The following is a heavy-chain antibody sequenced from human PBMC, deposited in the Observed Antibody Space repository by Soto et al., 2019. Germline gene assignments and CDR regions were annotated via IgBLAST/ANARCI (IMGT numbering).Heavy chain of an antibody. J-gene: IGHJ3*02. CDR1: GYSFTSYW. D-gene: IGHD6-13*01. CDR2: IYPGDSDT. Sequence: EVQLVQSGAEVKKPGESLKISCKGSGYSFTSYWIGWVRPMPGKGLEWMGIIYPGDSDTRYSPSFQGQVTISADKSISTAYREYGSLKASETAMYDCGRHRQELPQGAFDIWGQGTMVTVSS. CDR3: GRHRQELPQGAFDI. V-gene: IGHV5-51*01.